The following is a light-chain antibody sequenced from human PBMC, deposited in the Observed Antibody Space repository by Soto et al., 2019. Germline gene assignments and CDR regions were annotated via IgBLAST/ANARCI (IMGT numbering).Light chain of an antibody. CDR2: AAS. CDR1: QSISSY. CDR3: QQSYSTPYT. J-gene: IGKJ2*01. V-gene: IGKV1-39*01. Sequence: DIQMTQSPSSLSASVGDRVTITCRASQSISSYLNWYQQKPGKAPKLLIYAASSLQRGVPSRFSVSGYRTDFTLTISSLQPEDFATYYCQQSYSTPYTFGQGTKLEIK.